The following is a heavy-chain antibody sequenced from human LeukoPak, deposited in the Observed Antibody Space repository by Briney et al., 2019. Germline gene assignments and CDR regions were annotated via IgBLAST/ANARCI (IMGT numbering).Heavy chain of an antibody. D-gene: IGHD5-18*01. V-gene: IGHV3-21*01. J-gene: IGHJ4*02. CDR1: GLTFSSYS. CDR2: ICSSSSYI. Sequence: GGSLRLSRAASGLTFSSYSMNRVRQAPGKGLEWVSSICSSSSYIYYADSLKGRFTISRDNAKNSLYLQMNSLRAEDTAVYYCARVSVDTAMVTPSGFDYWGQGTLVTVSS. CDR3: ARVSVDTAMVTPSGFDY.